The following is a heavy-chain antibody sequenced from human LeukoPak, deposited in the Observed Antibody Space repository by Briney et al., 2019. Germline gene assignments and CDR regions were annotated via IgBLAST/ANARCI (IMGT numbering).Heavy chain of an antibody. D-gene: IGHD1-26*01. CDR3: ARRSYWSGGRD. Sequence: SETLSLTCAVYGGSFSGYYWSWIRQPPGKGLEWIGEINHSGSTNYNPSLKSRVTISVDTSKNQFSLKLSSVTAADTAVYYCARRSYWSGGRDWGQGTLDTVSS. V-gene: IGHV4-34*01. CDR1: GGSFSGYY. J-gene: IGHJ4*02. CDR2: INHSGST.